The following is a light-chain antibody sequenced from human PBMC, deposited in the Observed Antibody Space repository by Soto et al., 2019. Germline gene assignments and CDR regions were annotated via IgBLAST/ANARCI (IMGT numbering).Light chain of an antibody. CDR1: QSVGYH. CDR3: QQRRNWPPVT. V-gene: IGKV3-11*01. J-gene: IGKJ4*01. Sequence: EIVLTQSPATLSLSPGERATLSCRASQSVGYHLAWYQQKPGQAPRLLIYDASNRATGIPARFSGSGSGTDFTLAISSLEPEDFAVYYCQQRRNWPPVTFGGGTKVDI. CDR2: DAS.